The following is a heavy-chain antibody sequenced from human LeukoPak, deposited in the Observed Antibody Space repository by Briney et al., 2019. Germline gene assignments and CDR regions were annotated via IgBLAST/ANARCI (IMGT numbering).Heavy chain of an antibody. CDR3: ARDRDYGDYAPSC. Sequence: PGGSLRLSCAASGSTFIRYSMNWVRQAPGKGLEWVSYISSSSSTIYYADFVKGRFTISRDNAKNSLYLQMNSLRAEDTAVYYCARDRDYGDYAPSCWGQGTLVTVSS. D-gene: IGHD4-17*01. J-gene: IGHJ4*02. CDR2: ISSSSSTI. V-gene: IGHV3-48*04. CDR1: GSTFIRYS.